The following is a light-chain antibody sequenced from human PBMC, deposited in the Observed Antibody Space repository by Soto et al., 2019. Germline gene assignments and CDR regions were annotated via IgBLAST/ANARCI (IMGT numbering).Light chain of an antibody. CDR2: EVS. J-gene: IGLJ2*01. V-gene: IGLV2-14*01. CDR1: SSDVGGYNY. Sequence: QSVLTQPASVSGSPGQSITISCTGTSSDVGGYNYVSWYQQHPGKAPKLMIYEVSNRPSGVSNRFSGSKSGNTASLTISGLQAEDDADYYCSSYPSSRTPAVVFGGGTQLTVL. CDR3: SSYPSSRTPAVV.